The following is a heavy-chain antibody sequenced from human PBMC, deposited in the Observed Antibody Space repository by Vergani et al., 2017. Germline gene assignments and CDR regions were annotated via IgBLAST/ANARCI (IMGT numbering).Heavy chain of an antibody. CDR3: AREGAGYSSSWTPFFYGMDV. CDR2: IYHSGST. CDR1: GGSISSSNW. V-gene: IGHV4-4*02. D-gene: IGHD6-13*01. J-gene: IGHJ6*02. Sequence: QVQLQESGPGLVKPSGTLSLTCAVSGGSISSSNWWSWVRQPPGKGLEWIGEIYHSGSTNYNPSLKSRVTISVDKSKNQFSLKLSSVTAADTAVYYCAREGAGYSSSWTPFFYGMDVWGQGTTVTVSS.